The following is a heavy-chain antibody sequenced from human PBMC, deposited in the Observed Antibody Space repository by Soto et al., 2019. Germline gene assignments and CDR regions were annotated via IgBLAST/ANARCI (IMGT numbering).Heavy chain of an antibody. J-gene: IGHJ6*02. Sequence: CGSLRLSLESSRFTFSIYAMKWCRPAPRKGLEWVSLIGESGTPTYYADSVKGRFTISRDNSGNTLFLEMYSLRAEDTAVYYCARYIPGVRYYGMDVWGQGTTVTVSS. CDR3: ARYIPGVRYYGMDV. CDR2: IGESGTPT. V-gene: IGHV3-23*01. D-gene: IGHD2-2*01. CDR1: RFTFSIYA.